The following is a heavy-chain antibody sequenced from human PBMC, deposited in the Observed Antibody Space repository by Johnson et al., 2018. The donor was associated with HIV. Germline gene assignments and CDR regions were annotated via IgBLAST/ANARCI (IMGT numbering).Heavy chain of an antibody. V-gene: IGHV3-23*04. CDR3: AKGSGSGWLRDAFDI. CDR1: GFTFSSYA. J-gene: IGHJ3*02. Sequence: VQLVESGGGVVQPGRSLRLSCAASGFTFSSYAMSWVRQAPGKGLEWVSAISGSGGSTYYADSVKGRFTISRDNSKNTLYLEMNSLRAEDTAVYYCAKGSGSGWLRDAFDIWGQGTIVTVSS. D-gene: IGHD6-19*01. CDR2: ISGSGGST.